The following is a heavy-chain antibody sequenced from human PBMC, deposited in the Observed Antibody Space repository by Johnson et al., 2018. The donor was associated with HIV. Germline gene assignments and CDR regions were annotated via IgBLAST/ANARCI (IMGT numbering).Heavy chain of an antibody. Sequence: QVQLVESGGGVAQPGGSLRLSCAASRFTFSSYDMYWVRQAPGKGLEWVAVISYDGSNKYYADSVTGRFTISRDNSKNTLYLQMNSLRAEDTAVYYCARDDSSGWFDAFDMWGHGTVLHVSS. CDR2: ISYDGSNK. V-gene: IGHV3-30*19. CDR1: RFTFSSYD. J-gene: IGHJ3*02. D-gene: IGHD6-19*01. CDR3: ARDDSSGWFDAFDM.